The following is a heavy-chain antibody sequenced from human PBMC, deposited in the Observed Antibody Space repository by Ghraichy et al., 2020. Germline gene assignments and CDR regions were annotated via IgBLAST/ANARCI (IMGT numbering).Heavy chain of an antibody. CDR2: INHSGST. D-gene: IGHD4-23*01. CDR1: GGSFSGYY. Sequence: SETLSLTCAVYGGSFSGYYWSWIRQPPGKGLEWIGEINHSGSTNYNPSLKSRVTISVDTSKNQFSLKLSSVTAADTAVYHCARGVVQYGGPIDYWGQGTLVTVSS. J-gene: IGHJ4*02. V-gene: IGHV4-34*01. CDR3: ARGVVQYGGPIDY.